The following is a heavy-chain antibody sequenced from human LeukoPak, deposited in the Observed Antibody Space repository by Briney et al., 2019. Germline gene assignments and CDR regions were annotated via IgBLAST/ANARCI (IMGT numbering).Heavy chain of an antibody. Sequence: PSETLSLTCAVYGGSFSGYYWSWIRQPPGKGLEWIGEINHSGSTNYNPSLKSRVTISVDTSKNQFSLKLSSVTAADTAVYYCARGRLGITMVRGSWFDPWGQGALVTVSS. D-gene: IGHD3-10*01. V-gene: IGHV4-34*01. J-gene: IGHJ5*02. CDR3: ARGRLGITMVRGSWFDP. CDR1: GGSFSGYY. CDR2: INHSGST.